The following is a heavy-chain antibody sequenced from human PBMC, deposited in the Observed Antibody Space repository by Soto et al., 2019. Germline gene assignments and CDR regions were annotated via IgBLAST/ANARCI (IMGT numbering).Heavy chain of an antibody. CDR1: GGTIRSPDW. CDR2: IFQSGST. V-gene: IGHV4-4*01. D-gene: IGHD6-19*01. CDR3: ARGRGRYSSGWSWFDP. Sequence: TLSLTCGVSGGTIRSPDWWTWVRQPPGKGLEWIGEIFQSGSTNYTPSLESRVTISVDKSKNQFSLTLTSVTAADTAVYFCARGRGRYSSGWSWFDPWGQGILVTVSS. J-gene: IGHJ5*02.